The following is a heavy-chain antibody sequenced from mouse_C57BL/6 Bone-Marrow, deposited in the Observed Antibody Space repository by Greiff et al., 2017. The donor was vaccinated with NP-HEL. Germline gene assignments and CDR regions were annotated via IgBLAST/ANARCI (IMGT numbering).Heavy chain of an antibody. Sequence: EVKLVESGGGLVQPGGSLKLSCAASGFTFSDYYMYWVRQTPEKRLEWVAYISNGGGSTYYPDTVKGRFTISRDNAKNTLYLQMSRLKSEDTAMYFCARQAYYSNFGCAYWGQGTLVTVSA. J-gene: IGHJ3*01. CDR2: ISNGGGST. D-gene: IGHD2-5*01. CDR3: ARQAYYSNFGCAY. CDR1: GFTFSDYY. V-gene: IGHV5-12*01.